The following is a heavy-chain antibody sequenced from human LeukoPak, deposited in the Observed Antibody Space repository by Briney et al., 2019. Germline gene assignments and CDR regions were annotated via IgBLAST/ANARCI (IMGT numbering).Heavy chain of an antibody. CDR3: ARSTVTTFGVDWFDP. J-gene: IGHJ5*02. CDR2: ISAYNGNT. Sequence: ASVKVSCKASGYTFTNYGIGWVRQAPGQGLEWMGRISAYNGNTNYAHKFQGRVTMTTDTSTSTAYMELGSLRSDDTAVYYCARSTVTTFGVDWFDPWGQGTLVTVSS. D-gene: IGHD4-17*01. V-gene: IGHV1-18*01. CDR1: GYTFTNYG.